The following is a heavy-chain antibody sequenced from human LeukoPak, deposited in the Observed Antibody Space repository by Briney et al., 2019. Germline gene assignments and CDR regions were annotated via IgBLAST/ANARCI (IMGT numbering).Heavy chain of an antibody. V-gene: IGHV3-53*01. J-gene: IGHJ4*02. CDR3: ARDLWSSSSYYFEY. Sequence: GSLRLSCAASGFTVSSNYMSWVRQAPGKGLEWVSVIYSGSSSTYYTDSVKGRFTISRDNAKNTLYLQMNSLRAEDTAVYYCARDLWSSSSYYFEYWGQGTLVTVSS. D-gene: IGHD3-10*02. CDR1: GFTVSSNY. CDR2: IYSGSSST.